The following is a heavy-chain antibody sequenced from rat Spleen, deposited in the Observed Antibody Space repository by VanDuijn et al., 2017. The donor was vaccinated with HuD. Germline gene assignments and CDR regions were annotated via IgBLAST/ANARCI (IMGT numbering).Heavy chain of an antibody. J-gene: IGHJ4*01. V-gene: IGHV5-7*01. Sequence: EVQLVESDGGLVQPGRSLKLSCAASGFTFDDYEMTWVRQVPKNGLEWVASISWGGTNTYYPDNVKGRVTISRDNAKSALYLQMNNLRSADTAIYYCTKSGYKGNYHVMDAWGQGASV. CDR3: TKSGYKGNYHVMDA. CDR1: GFTFDDYE. CDR2: ISWGGTNT. D-gene: IGHD1-9*01.